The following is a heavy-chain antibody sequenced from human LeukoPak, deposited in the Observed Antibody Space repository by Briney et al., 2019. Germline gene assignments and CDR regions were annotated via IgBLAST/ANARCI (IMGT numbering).Heavy chain of an antibody. Sequence: VASVKVSCKASGGTFSSYAISWVRQAPGQGLEWMGGIVPIFGTANYAQKFQGRVTITTDESTSTAYMELSSLRSEDTAVYYCARAPITIFDHWFDPWGQGTLVTVSS. D-gene: IGHD3-3*01. CDR1: GGTFSSYA. CDR3: ARAPITIFDHWFDP. V-gene: IGHV1-69*05. CDR2: IVPIFGTA. J-gene: IGHJ5*02.